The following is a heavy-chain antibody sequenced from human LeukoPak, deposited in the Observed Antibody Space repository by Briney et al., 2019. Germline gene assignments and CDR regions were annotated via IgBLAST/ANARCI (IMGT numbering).Heavy chain of an antibody. CDR2: ISPGDSDT. CDR3: ATWAGASTTAWSDP. Sequence: GESLKISCKGSGYSFTTYRIGWVRQMPGKGLEWMGVISPGDSDTRYSPSFQGQVTISADKSISTAYLQWSSLKASDTAMYYCATWAGASTTAWSDPWGQGALVTVSS. D-gene: IGHD1-7*01. V-gene: IGHV5-51*01. CDR1: GYSFTTYR. J-gene: IGHJ5*02.